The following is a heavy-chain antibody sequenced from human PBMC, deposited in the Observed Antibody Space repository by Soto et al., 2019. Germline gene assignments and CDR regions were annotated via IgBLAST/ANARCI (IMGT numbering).Heavy chain of an antibody. Sequence: GSLRLSCAASGFTFSDYYMSWIRQAPGKGLEWVGYLYYSRITNYNSSFKSRVTMSVDTSKNQCSLKLSSMTAADTAVYYCALRSMAVVPEYWGQGTLVTVSS. V-gene: IGHV4-59*01. CDR2: LYYSRIT. CDR3: ALRSMAVVPEY. J-gene: IGHJ4*02. D-gene: IGHD3-22*01. CDR1: GFTFSDYY.